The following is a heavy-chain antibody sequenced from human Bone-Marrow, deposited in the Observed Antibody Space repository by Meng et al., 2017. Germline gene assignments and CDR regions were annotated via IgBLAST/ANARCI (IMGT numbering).Heavy chain of an antibody. CDR3: ARDEDISAAGKLFGDY. CDR2: INPSGGST. V-gene: IGHV1-46*01. Sequence: QVQLVQSGAEGKKPGASVKVSCKASGYTFTSYYMHWVRQAPGQGLEWMGIINPSGGSTSYAQKFQGRVTMTRDTSTSTVYMELSSLRSDDTAMYYCARDEDISAAGKLFGDYWGQGTLVTVSS. CDR1: GYTFTSYY. D-gene: IGHD6-13*01. J-gene: IGHJ4*02.